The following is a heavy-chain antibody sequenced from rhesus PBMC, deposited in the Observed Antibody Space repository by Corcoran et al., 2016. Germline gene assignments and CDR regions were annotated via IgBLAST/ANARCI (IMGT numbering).Heavy chain of an antibody. CDR3: ARVPGYFEF. CDR1: GGSVSSSNW. J-gene: IGHJ1*01. CDR2: ISGSSGST. V-gene: IGHV4-65*01. Sequence: QVQLQESGPGLVKPSETLSLTCAVSGGSVSSSNWWSWIRQPPGKGLEWIGYISGSSGSTYYNPSLKSRVTISTDTAKNQFSLKRSSVTAADTAVYYCARVPGYFEFWGQGALVTVSS.